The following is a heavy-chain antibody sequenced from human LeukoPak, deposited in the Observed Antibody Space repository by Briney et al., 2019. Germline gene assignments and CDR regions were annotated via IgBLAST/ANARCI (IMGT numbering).Heavy chain of an antibody. CDR3: ARVKEGSSGWDNWFDP. V-gene: IGHV1-46*01. J-gene: IGHJ5*02. CDR1: GYTFTSYY. CDR2: INPSGGSA. D-gene: IGHD6-19*01. Sequence: ASVKVSCKASGYTFTSYYMHWVRQAPGQGLEWMGIINPSGGSASYAQKFQGRVTMTRDTSTSTVYMELSSLRSEDTAVYYCARVKEGSSGWDNWFDPWGQGTLVTVSS.